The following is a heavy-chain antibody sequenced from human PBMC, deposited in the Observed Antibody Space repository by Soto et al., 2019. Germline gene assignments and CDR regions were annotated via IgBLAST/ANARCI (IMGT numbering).Heavy chain of an antibody. J-gene: IGHJ3*02. CDR2: IYYSGST. CDR1: GGSISSGGYY. Sequence: QVQLQESGPGLVKPSQTLSLTCTVSGGSISSGGYYWSWIRQHPGKGLEWIGYIYYSGSTYYNPSLKSRVTISVDTSKNQFSLKLSSVTAADTAEYNCARGEPLLWFGESYDAFDIWGQGTMVTVSS. CDR3: ARGEPLLWFGESYDAFDI. V-gene: IGHV4-31*03. D-gene: IGHD3-10*01.